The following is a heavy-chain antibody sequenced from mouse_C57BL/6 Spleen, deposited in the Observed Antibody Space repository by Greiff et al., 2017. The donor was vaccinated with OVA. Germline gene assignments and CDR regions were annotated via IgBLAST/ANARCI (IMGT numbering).Heavy chain of an antibody. J-gene: IGHJ3*01. Sequence: QVQLQQPGAELVMPGASVKLSCKASGYTFTSYWMHWVKQRPGQGLEWIGEIDPSDSYTNYNQKFKGKSTLTVDKSSSTAYMQLSSLTSEDSAVYYCAAYYSNYGGFAYWGQGTLVTVSA. D-gene: IGHD2-5*01. CDR1: GYTFTSYW. CDR3: AAYYSNYGGFAY. CDR2: IDPSDSYT. V-gene: IGHV1-69*01.